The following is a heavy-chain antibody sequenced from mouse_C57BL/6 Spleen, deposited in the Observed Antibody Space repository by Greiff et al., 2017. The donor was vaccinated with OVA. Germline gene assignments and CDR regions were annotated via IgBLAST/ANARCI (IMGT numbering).Heavy chain of an antibody. D-gene: IGHD1-1*01. Sequence: EVKVVESGGGLVKPGGSLKLSCAASGFTFSDYGMHWVRQAPEKGLEWVAYISRGSSTIYYADTVKGRFTISRDNAKNTLFLQMTSLRSEDTAMYYCARDYYYGSSYGYWGQGTTLTVSS. CDR3: ARDYYYGSSYGY. V-gene: IGHV5-17*01. CDR1: GFTFSDYG. CDR2: ISRGSSTI. J-gene: IGHJ2*01.